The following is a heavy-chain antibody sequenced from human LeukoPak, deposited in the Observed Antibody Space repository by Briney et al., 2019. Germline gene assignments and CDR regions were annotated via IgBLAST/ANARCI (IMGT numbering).Heavy chain of an antibody. Sequence: GGSLRLSCAASGFTFSDYYMSWIRQAPGKGLEWVSYISSSGSTIYYADSVKGRFTISRDNAKNSLYLQMNSLRVEDTAMYYCARDLRGSDAYYFDYWGQGTLVTVSS. J-gene: IGHJ4*02. D-gene: IGHD3-10*01. CDR1: GFTFSDYY. V-gene: IGHV3-11*04. CDR3: ARDLRGSDAYYFDY. CDR2: ISSSGSTI.